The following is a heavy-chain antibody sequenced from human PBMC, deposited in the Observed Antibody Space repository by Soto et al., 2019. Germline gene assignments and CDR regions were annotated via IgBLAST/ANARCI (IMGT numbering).Heavy chain of an antibody. CDR1: GGSFSGYY. CDR3: ARGSYDFWSGRLGLDY. V-gene: IGHV4-34*01. J-gene: IGHJ4*02. Sequence: PSETLSLTCAVYGGSFSGYYWSWIRQPPGKGLEWIGEINHSGSTNYNPSLKSRVTISVDTSKNQFSLKLSSVTAADTAVYYCARGSYDFWSGRLGLDYWGQGTLVTVSS. CDR2: INHSGST. D-gene: IGHD3-3*01.